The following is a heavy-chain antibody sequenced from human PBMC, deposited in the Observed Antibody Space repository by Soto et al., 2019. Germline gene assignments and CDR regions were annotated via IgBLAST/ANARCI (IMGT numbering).Heavy chain of an antibody. Sequence: PGGSLRLSCAASGFTFSSYWMSWVRQAPGKGLEWVANIKQDGSEKYYVDSVKGRFTISSDNAKNSLYLQMNSLRAEDTAVYYCARVSGDATMVRGVIISSPRFDPWGQGTLVTVSS. V-gene: IGHV3-7*01. CDR3: ARVSGDATMVRGVIISSPRFDP. CDR1: GFTFSSYW. J-gene: IGHJ5*02. CDR2: IKQDGSEK. D-gene: IGHD3-10*01.